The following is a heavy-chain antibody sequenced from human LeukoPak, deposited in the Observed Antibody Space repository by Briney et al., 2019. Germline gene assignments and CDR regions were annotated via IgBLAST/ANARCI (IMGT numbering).Heavy chain of an antibody. V-gene: IGHV3-53*01. CDR1: GFTVSSNY. J-gene: IGHJ4*02. CDR3: ARDVGDKGNY. Sequence: GGSLRLSCAASGFTVSSNYMSWVRQAPGKGLEWVSVIYSGGSTYYADSVKGRFTISRDNSKNTLYLQMSSLRTADTAVYYCARDVGDKGNYWGQGTLVTVSS. D-gene: IGHD3-16*01. CDR2: IYSGGST.